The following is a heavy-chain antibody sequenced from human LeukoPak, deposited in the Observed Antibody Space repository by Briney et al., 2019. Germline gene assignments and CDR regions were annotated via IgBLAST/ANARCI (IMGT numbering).Heavy chain of an antibody. CDR2: IYHSGST. CDR1: GFTFSSYC. CDR3: ARTLGDYGSGSYYY. J-gene: IGHJ4*02. V-gene: IGHV4-38-2*01. Sequence: GSLRLSCAASGFTFSSYCMNWVRRAPGKGLEWIGSIYHSGSTYYNPSLNSRVTISVDTSKNQFSLKLSSGTAADTAVYYCARTLGDYGSGSYYYWGQGTLVTVSS. D-gene: IGHD3-10*01.